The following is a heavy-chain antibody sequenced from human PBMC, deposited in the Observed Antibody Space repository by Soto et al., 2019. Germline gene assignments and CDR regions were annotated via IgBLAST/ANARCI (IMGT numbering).Heavy chain of an antibody. CDR3: ARDRVYYYDSSGYYNFDY. V-gene: IGHV3-30-3*01. CDR2: ISYDGSNQ. J-gene: IGHJ4*02. D-gene: IGHD3-22*01. CDR1: GFTFSNYA. Sequence: QVQPVESGGGVVQPGRSLRVSCAASGFTFSNYAMHWVRQAPGKGLEWVAVISYDGSNQFYADSVKGRFTISRDSSKSTLYLQMNNLRDEDTAVYYCARDRVYYYDSSGYYNFDYWGQGTLVTVSS.